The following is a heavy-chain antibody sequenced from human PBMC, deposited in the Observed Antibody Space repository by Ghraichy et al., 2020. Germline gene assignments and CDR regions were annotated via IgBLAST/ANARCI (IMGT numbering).Heavy chain of an antibody. CDR3: ARGSGYYDSSGYYHDAFDI. V-gene: IGHV7-4-1*02. CDR2: INTNTGNP. J-gene: IGHJ3*02. D-gene: IGHD3-22*01. CDR1: GYTFTSYA. Sequence: ASVKVSCKASGYTFTSYAMNWVRQAPGQGLEWMGWINTNTGNPTYAQGFTGRFVFSLDTSVSTAYLQISSLKAEDTAVYYCARGSGYYDSSGYYHDAFDIWGQGTMVTVSS.